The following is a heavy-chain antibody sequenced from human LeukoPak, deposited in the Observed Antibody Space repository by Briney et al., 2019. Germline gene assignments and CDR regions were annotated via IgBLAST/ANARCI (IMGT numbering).Heavy chain of an antibody. Sequence: PGGSLRLSCAASGFTFSSYAMHWVRQAAGKGLEWVAVISYDGSNKYYADSVKGRFTISRDNSENTLYLQMNSLRAEDTAVYYCARDQGLSWGQGTPVTVSS. J-gene: IGHJ4*02. V-gene: IGHV3-30-3*01. CDR3: ARDQGLS. CDR1: GFTFSSYA. CDR2: ISYDGSNK.